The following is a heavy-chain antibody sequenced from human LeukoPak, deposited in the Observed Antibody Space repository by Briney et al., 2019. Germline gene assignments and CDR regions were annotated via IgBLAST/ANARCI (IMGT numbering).Heavy chain of an antibody. CDR1: GFTFSNYW. CDR2: VSKSDGTT. CDR3: ARGSYGMDV. V-gene: IGHV3-23*01. J-gene: IGHJ6*02. Sequence: GGSLRLSCAASGFTFSNYWMAGVRQAPGKGLEWVSSVSKSDGTTYYADSVKGRLTISRDNSKNTLHLQMNGLRAEDTAVYYCARGSYGMDVWGQGTTVTVSS.